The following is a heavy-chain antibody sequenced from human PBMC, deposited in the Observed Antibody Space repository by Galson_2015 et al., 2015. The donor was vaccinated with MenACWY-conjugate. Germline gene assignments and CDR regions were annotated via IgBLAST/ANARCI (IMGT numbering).Heavy chain of an antibody. Sequence: SLRLSCAASGFTFSSYAMSWVRQAPGKGLQWVSAITGSGGGTYYAYSVKGRFTISRDNSKNTVFLQTNTLGADDTAIYYCAKEKAGAGVGAFDIWGQGTTVTVSS. CDR1: GFTFSSYA. CDR2: ITGSGGGT. J-gene: IGHJ3*02. CDR3: AKEKAGAGVGAFDI. D-gene: IGHD2-8*01. V-gene: IGHV3-23*01.